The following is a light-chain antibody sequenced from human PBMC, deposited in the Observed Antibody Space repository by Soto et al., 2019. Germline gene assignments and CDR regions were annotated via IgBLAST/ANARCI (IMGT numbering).Light chain of an antibody. CDR2: QDS. CDR1: KLGDKY. V-gene: IGLV3-1*01. CDR3: QTVDSRTVV. Sequence: SYELTQPPSVSVSPGQTANITCSGDKLGDKYACWYQQKPGQSPVLVIYQDSKRPSGIPERFSGSNSGNTATLTISGTQAMDEADLYRQTVDSRTVVFGGGTKLTVL. J-gene: IGLJ2*01.